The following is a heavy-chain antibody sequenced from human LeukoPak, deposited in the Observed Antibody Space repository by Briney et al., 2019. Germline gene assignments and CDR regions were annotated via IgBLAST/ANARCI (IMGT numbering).Heavy chain of an antibody. Sequence: SETLSLTCTVSGYSISSGYYWGWIRQPPGKGLEWIGSIYHSGSTYYNPSLKSRVTISVDTSKNQFSLKLSSVTAADTAVYYCARDSDRIRAAHGTPNWFDPWGQGTLVTDSS. D-gene: IGHD3-3*02. CDR1: GYSISSGYY. J-gene: IGHJ5*02. CDR2: IYHSGST. V-gene: IGHV4-38-2*02. CDR3: ARDSDRIRAAHGTPNWFDP.